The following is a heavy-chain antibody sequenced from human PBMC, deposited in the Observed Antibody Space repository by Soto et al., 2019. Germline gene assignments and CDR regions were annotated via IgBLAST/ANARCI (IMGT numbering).Heavy chain of an antibody. Sequence: GGSLRLCCAASGFTFSSYAMSWVRQAPGKGLEWVSAISGSGGSTYYADSVKGRFTISRDNSKNTLYLQMNSLRAEDTAVYYCAKIRGITMIVVVITRGYFDYWGQGTLVTVSS. CDR1: GFTFSSYA. V-gene: IGHV3-23*01. D-gene: IGHD3-22*01. J-gene: IGHJ4*02. CDR3: AKIRGITMIVVVITRGYFDY. CDR2: ISGSGGST.